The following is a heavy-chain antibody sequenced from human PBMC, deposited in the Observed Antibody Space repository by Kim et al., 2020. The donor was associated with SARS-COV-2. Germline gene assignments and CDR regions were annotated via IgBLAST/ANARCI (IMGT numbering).Heavy chain of an antibody. J-gene: IGHJ6*02. Sequence: SETLSLTCTVSGGSISSGGYYCSWIRQHPGKGLEWIGYIYYSGSTYYNPSLKSRVTISVDTSKNQFSLKLSSVTAADTAVYYCALRPVVPAAILDYYGMLVSGQGTTVTVSS. CDR2: IYYSGST. CDR1: GGSISSGGYY. V-gene: IGHV4-31*03. CDR3: ALRPVVPAAILDYYGMLV. D-gene: IGHD2-2*02.